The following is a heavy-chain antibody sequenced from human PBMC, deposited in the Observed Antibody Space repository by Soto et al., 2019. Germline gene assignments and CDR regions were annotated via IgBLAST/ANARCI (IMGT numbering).Heavy chain of an antibody. Sequence: QITLNESGPTPVNPRQTLTLTCTFSGFSLTTSGVGVGWIRQSPGKAPEWLALIYWDDDKRYSPSLKSRLTSTKDTSKNQVVLTMADLDPADTATYYGAHRVLRTVFGLVTTTAIYFDFWGQGTPVAVSS. J-gene: IGHJ4*02. CDR2: IYWDDDK. D-gene: IGHD3-3*01. CDR3: AHRVLRTVFGLVTTTAIYFDF. V-gene: IGHV2-5*02. CDR1: GFSLTTSGVG.